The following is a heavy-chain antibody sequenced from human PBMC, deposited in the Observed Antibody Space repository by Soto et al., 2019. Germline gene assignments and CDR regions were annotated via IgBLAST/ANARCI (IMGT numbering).Heavy chain of an antibody. D-gene: IGHD3-3*01. CDR2: IYYSGST. CDR1: GGSISSSSYY. V-gene: IGHV4-39*01. J-gene: IGHJ4*02. Sequence: QLQLQESGPGLVKPSETLSLTCTVSGGSISSSSYYWGWIRQPPGKGLEWIGSIYYSGSTYYNPSLKRRVTVSVDPYKNQFSLKLRSVTAADTALYYCECLDYDFWSCYYSTAYWGQGTLGTVSS. CDR3: ECLDYDFWSCYYSTAY.